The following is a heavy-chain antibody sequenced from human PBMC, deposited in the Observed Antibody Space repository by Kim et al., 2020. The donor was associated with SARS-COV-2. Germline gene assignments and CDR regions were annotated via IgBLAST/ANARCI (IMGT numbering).Heavy chain of an antibody. J-gene: IGHJ6*02. Sequence: GRTCYADSVKGRFTISRDNSKNTLYLQMNSLRAEDTAVYYCASEVYVDFFWGQGTTVTVSS. D-gene: IGHD3-16*01. CDR2: GRT. CDR3: ASEVYVDFF. V-gene: IGHV3-66*01.